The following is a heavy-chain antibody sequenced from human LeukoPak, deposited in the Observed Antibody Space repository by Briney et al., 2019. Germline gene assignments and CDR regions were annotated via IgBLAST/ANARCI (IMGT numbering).Heavy chain of an antibody. D-gene: IGHD6-13*01. CDR1: GYTFTDYY. Sequence: ASVKVSCKASGYTFTDYYLHWVRQAPGQGLEWMGWINPKSGGTNYAQKFQGRVTMTRDTSISTAYMELSRLRSDDTAVYYCARSIAAAGNYYYYYMDVWGKGTTVTVSS. CDR2: INPKSGGT. J-gene: IGHJ6*03. CDR3: ARSIAAAGNYYYYYMDV. V-gene: IGHV1-2*02.